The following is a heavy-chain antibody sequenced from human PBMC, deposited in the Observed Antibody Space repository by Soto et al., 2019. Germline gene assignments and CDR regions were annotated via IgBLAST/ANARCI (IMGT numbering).Heavy chain of an antibody. D-gene: IGHD6-13*01. CDR2: MYYSGSI. CDR3: ARNGNSRGSWYWVDP. J-gene: IGHJ5*02. Sequence: PXGTLSLTFDVSGDSVTRPDDYWGWDRQPPGKGLEWIASMYYSGSIYSNPSLKSRLTISVDTSKNRFSLRLTSVTAADTTIYYCARNGNSRGSWYWVDPWGQGVLVTVSS. V-gene: IGHV4-39*01. CDR1: GDSVTRPDDY.